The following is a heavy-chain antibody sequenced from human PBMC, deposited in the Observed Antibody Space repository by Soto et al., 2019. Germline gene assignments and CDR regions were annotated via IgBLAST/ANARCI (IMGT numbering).Heavy chain of an antibody. J-gene: IGHJ6*02. CDR2: IIPSFGTA. CDR1: GGTFSTYA. V-gene: IGHV1-69*12. D-gene: IGHD4-17*01. Sequence: QVQLVQSGAEVKKPGSSVKVSCKASGGTFSTYAISWVRQDPGQGLAWMGGIIPSFGTADYAQKFQGRVTITADESKTTAYMELSSLRSEDTAVYYCARDRPRENYGGNYYYHMDVWGQGTTVTVSS. CDR3: ARDRPRENYGGNYYYHMDV.